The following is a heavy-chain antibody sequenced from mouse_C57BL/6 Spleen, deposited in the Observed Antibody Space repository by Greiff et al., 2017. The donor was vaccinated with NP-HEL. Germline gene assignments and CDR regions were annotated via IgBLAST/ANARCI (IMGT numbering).Heavy chain of an antibody. V-gene: IGHV1-69*01. D-gene: IGHD2-4*01. J-gene: IGHJ3*01. CDR1: GYTFTSYW. CDR3: ARTDDYERAWFAY. CDR2: IDPSDSYT. Sequence: QVQLQQSGAELVMPGASVKLSCKASGYTFTSYWMPWVKQRPGQGLEWIGEIDPSDSYTNYNQKFKGKSTLTVDKSSSTAYMQLSSLTSEDSAVYYCARTDDYERAWFAYWGQGTLVTVSA.